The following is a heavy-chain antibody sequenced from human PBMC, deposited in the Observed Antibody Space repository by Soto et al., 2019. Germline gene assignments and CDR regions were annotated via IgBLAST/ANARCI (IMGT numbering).Heavy chain of an antibody. CDR3: AKDRALAYYDILTGLF. V-gene: IGHV3-23*01. CDR1: GFTFSSYA. CDR2: ISGSGGST. J-gene: IGHJ4*02. Sequence: GGSLRLSCAASGFTFSSYAMHWVRQAPGKGLEWVSAISGSGGSTYYADSVKGRFTISRDNSKNTLYLQMNSLRAEDTAVYYCAKDRALAYYDILTGLFWGQGTLVTVSS. D-gene: IGHD3-9*01.